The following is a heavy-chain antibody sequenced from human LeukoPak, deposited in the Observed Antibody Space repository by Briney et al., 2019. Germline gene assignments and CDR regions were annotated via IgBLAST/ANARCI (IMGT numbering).Heavy chain of an antibody. CDR3: ARDLRDNSRRDPGSFYYYYMDV. Sequence: ASVKVSCKASGYTFTSYYMHWVRQAPGQGLEWMGIINPSGGSTSYAQKFQGRVTMTRDTSTSTVYMELSSLRSEDTAVYYCARDLRDNSRRDPGSFYYYYMDVWGKGTTVTVSS. CDR2: INPSGGST. CDR1: GYTFTSYY. J-gene: IGHJ6*03. V-gene: IGHV1-46*01. D-gene: IGHD6-13*01.